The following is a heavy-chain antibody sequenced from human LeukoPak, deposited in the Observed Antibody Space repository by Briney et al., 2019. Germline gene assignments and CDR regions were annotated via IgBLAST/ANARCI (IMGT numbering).Heavy chain of an antibody. CDR2: ITGYGAT. Sequence: GGSLRLSCAASGFTFSNFAMMWVRQAPGTGLQWVSTITGYGATFYADSVRGRFTIFRDTSMNTLFLQMNCLGAEDTAVCYCAKGAAAGKVDWFDPWGQGTLVTVSS. D-gene: IGHD6-13*01. CDR3: AKGAAAGKVDWFDP. V-gene: IGHV3-23*01. CDR1: GFTFSNFA. J-gene: IGHJ5*02.